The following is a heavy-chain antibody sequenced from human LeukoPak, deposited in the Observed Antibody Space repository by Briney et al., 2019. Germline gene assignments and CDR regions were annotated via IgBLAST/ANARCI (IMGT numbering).Heavy chain of an antibody. D-gene: IGHD3-22*01. J-gene: IGHJ4*02. V-gene: IGHV1-18*01. CDR3: ARGSPPRRNYDSSGYYSYYFDY. CDR1: GYTFTSHG. Sequence: ASVKVSCKPSGYTFTSHGTTWVRQAPGQGLEWVGWISAYNGNTKYAQKFQGRVTMTTDASTSTVYMELRSLRSDDTAVYYCARGSPPRRNYDSSGYYSYYFDYWGQGTLVTVSS. CDR2: ISAYNGNT.